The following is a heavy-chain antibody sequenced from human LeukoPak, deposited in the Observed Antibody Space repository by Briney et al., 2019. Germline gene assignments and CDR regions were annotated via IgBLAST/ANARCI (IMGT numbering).Heavy chain of an antibody. V-gene: IGHV4-30-2*01. Sequence: PSETLSLTCAVSGGSISSGGYYGSWIRQPPGKALEWIGTIYRSGTTYYNPSLKSRVTISVDRSKNQFSLKLSSVTAADTAVYYCARAFPFDDYGDPDAFDIWGQGTMVTVSS. CDR3: ARAFPFDDYGDPDAFDI. J-gene: IGHJ3*02. CDR1: GGSISSGGYY. D-gene: IGHD4-17*01. CDR2: IYRSGTT.